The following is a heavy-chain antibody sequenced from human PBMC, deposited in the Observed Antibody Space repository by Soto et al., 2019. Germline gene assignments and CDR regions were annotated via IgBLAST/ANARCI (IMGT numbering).Heavy chain of an antibody. CDR3: AKAPYYYDSSGYIL. Sequence: EVQLLESGGGLVQPGGSLRLSCAASGFTFSSYAMSWVRQAPGKGLEWVSAISGSGGSTYYADSVKGRFTISRDNSKNTLYLQMNTLRAEDTAVYYCAKAPYYYDSSGYILWGQGTLVTVSS. J-gene: IGHJ4*02. V-gene: IGHV3-23*01. CDR2: ISGSGGST. D-gene: IGHD3-22*01. CDR1: GFTFSSYA.